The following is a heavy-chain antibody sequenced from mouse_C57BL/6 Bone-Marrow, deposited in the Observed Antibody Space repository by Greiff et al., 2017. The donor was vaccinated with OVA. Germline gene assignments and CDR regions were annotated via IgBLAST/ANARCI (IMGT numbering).Heavy chain of an antibody. V-gene: IGHV5-9-1*02. CDR3: TREGLGVFAY. CDR1: GFTFSSYA. CDR2: ISSGGDYI. D-gene: IGHD4-1*01. Sequence: EVMLVESGEGLVKPGGSLKLSCAASGFTFSSYAMSWVRQTPEKRLEWVAYISSGGDYIYYADTVKGRFTISRDNARNTLYLQMSSLKSEDTAMYYCTREGLGVFAYWGQGTLVTVSA. J-gene: IGHJ3*01.